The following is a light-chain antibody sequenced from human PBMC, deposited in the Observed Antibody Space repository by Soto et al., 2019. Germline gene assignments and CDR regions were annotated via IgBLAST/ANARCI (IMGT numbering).Light chain of an antibody. V-gene: IGKV3-15*01. J-gene: IGKJ1*01. CDR1: QSITRN. CDR2: GAS. CDR3: QQYNNWPMWT. Sequence: EIVMTQSPATLSVSPGERATLPCRASQSITRNLAWYQQSPGQAPRLLIYGASTRATGIPARFSGSGSGTEFTLTINSLQSEDFAVYYCQQYNNWPMWTFGQGTKVDI.